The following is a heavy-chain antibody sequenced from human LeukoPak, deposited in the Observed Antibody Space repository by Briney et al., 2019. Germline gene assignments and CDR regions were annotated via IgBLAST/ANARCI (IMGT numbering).Heavy chain of an antibody. CDR3: ARGGQGEDSDY. CDR2: IYSGGST. J-gene: IGHJ4*02. D-gene: IGHD3-10*01. V-gene: IGHV3-53*01. Sequence: PGGSLRLSCAASGFTVSSNYMSWVRQAPGKGLEWVSVIYSGGSTYYADSVKGRFNISRDNSKNTLYLQMNSLRAEDTAVYYCARGGQGEDSDYWGQGTLVTVSS. CDR1: GFTVSSNY.